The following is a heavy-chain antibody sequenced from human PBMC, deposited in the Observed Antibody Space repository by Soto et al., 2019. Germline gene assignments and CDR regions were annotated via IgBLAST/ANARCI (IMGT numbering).Heavy chain of an antibody. J-gene: IGHJ6*02. Sequence: PGGSLRLSCVASGFTFDTYGIHWVCQVPGKGLQWVALISYEGSNTYYADSVRGRFTISRDNSKNTLYLQMNTLRPEDTGVYYCARVTPGNNLYYFSGLDFWGQGTSVTVSS. D-gene: IGHD1-1*01. CDR1: GFTFDTYG. CDR2: ISYEGSNT. V-gene: IGHV3-30-3*01. CDR3: ARVTPGNNLYYFSGLDF.